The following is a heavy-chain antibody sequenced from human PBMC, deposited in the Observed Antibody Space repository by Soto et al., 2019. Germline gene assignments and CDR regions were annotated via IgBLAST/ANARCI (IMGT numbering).Heavy chain of an antibody. CDR2: IYYSGST. CDR3: ARNYGMDV. CDR1: GGSISSYY. V-gene: IGHV4-59*01. J-gene: IGHJ6*02. Sequence: SETLSLTCTVSGGSISSYYWSWIRQPPGKGLEWIGYIYYSGSTNYNPSLKSRVTISVDTSKNQFSLKLSSVTAADTAVYYCARNYGMDVWGQGTTVTVSS.